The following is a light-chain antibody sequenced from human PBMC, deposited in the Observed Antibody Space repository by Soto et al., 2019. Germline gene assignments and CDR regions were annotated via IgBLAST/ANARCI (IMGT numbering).Light chain of an antibody. V-gene: IGKV3-11*01. CDR3: QQRSNWPRT. J-gene: IGKJ4*01. Sequence: EVVMTQSPATLSVSPGERATLSCWASQSVSTKFAWYQQKPGQAPRLLIYGASSRATGIPDRFSGSGSGTDFTLTISSLEPEDFAVYYCQQRSNWPRTFGGGTKVDI. CDR1: QSVSTK. CDR2: GAS.